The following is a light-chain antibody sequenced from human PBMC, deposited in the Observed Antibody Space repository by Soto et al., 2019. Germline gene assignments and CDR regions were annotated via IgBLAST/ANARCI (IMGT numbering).Light chain of an antibody. V-gene: IGLV2-23*01. Sequence: QSALTQPASVSGSPGQSITISCTGTSSDVGSYNFVSWYQQHPGKAPKLMIYEDNKRPSGVSNRFSGSKSGNTASLTISGLQAEDEADYYCCSYARSSTFVFGTGTKLTVL. CDR1: SSDVGSYNF. CDR3: CSYARSSTFV. CDR2: EDN. J-gene: IGLJ1*01.